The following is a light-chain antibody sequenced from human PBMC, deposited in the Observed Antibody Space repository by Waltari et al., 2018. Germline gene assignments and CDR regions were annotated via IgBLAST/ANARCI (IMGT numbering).Light chain of an antibody. CDR1: QSVSAN. J-gene: IGKJ1*01. CDR2: RAS. Sequence: SCRASQSVSANLAWYQQKPGQAPRLLIYRASSRATGIPATFSGSGSGTDFTLTISSLQSEDFAIYYCQQYNMWPRTFGQGTKVEIK. CDR3: QQYNMWPRT. V-gene: IGKV3-15*01.